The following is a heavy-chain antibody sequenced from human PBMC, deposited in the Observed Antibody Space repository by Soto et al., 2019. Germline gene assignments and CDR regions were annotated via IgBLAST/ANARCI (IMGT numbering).Heavy chain of an antibody. CDR2: IYYSGST. V-gene: IGHV4-59*12. Sequence: SETLSLTCTVSGGSISSYYWSWIRQPPGKGLEWIGYIYYSGSTNYNPSLKSRVTISVDTSKNQFSLQLNSVTPEDTAVYYCARGEPLGELSYWGQGTLVTVSS. CDR3: ARGEPLGELSY. J-gene: IGHJ4*02. D-gene: IGHD3-16*02. CDR1: GGSISSYY.